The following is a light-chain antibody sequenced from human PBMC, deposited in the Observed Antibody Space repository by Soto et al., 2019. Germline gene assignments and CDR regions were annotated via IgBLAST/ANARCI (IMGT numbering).Light chain of an antibody. V-gene: IGKV3-11*01. J-gene: IGKJ3*01. CDR1: QSVSSY. CDR2: DAS. CDR3: QHRSNWPS. Sequence: EIVLTQSPATLSLSPGERATLSCRASQSVSSYLAWYQQKPGQAPRLLIYDASNRATGIPARFSGSGSGTDFTLTISSLKPEDFAVYYCQHRSNWPSFGPGTKVDIK.